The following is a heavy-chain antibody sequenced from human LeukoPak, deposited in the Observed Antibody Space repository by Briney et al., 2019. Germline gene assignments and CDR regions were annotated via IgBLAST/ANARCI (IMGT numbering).Heavy chain of an antibody. CDR1: GFRFVVYG. CDR2: FNYNGAIT. D-gene: IGHD3-3*02. Sequence: GGPLSFPSATPGFRFVVYGLTWARQAPGKGLECPCVFNYNGAITDYADSVKGRFTISRDNAKNSLYLRMDSLRAEDTALYYCARDRLGPSFSVSHFDLWGQGTLVTVSS. CDR3: ARDRLGPSFSVSHFDL. V-gene: IGHV3-20*04. J-gene: IGHJ4*02.